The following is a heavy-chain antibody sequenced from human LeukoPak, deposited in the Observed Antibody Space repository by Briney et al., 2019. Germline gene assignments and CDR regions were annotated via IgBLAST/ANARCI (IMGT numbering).Heavy chain of an antibody. J-gene: IGHJ4*02. V-gene: IGHV3-33*01. CDR1: GFTFSSYG. CDR2: INYDGSNE. CDR3: ARDRRSSGWYYFDS. D-gene: IGHD6-19*01. Sequence: GGSLRLSCAASGFTFSSYGMHWVRQAPGKGLEGVAGINYDGSNEDYGDSVKGRFTISRDKAKNTLHLQMNSLRAQDTAVYYCARDRRSSGWYYFDSWGQGTLVTASS.